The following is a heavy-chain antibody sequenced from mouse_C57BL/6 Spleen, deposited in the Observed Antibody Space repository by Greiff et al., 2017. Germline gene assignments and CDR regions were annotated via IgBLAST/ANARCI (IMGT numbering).Heavy chain of an antibody. Sequence: VQVVESGAELVRPGASVKLSCKASGYTFTDYYLNWVKQRPGQGLEWIARIYPGSGNTYYNEKFKGKATLTAEKSSSTAYMQLSSLTSEDSAVYFCARGGYYGYFDVWGTGTTVTVSS. D-gene: IGHD2-2*01. J-gene: IGHJ1*03. V-gene: IGHV1-76*01. CDR1: GYTFTDYY. CDR3: ARGGYYGYFDV. CDR2: IYPGSGNT.